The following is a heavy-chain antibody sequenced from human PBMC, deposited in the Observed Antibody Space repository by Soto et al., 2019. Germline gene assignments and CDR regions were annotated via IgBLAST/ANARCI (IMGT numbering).Heavy chain of an antibody. CDR2: ISRNGGST. Sequence: EVQLVESGGGLVQPGGSLRLSCGASGFTFSSYAMHWVRQAPGKGLEYVSAISRNGGSTYYANSVKGRFTISRDNSRNTLYLQMGSLRAEDMAVYYCARKKGITMIRGVILGSLDYWGQGTLVIVSS. D-gene: IGHD3-10*01. V-gene: IGHV3-64*01. CDR3: ARKKGITMIRGVILGSLDY. CDR1: GFTFSSYA. J-gene: IGHJ4*02.